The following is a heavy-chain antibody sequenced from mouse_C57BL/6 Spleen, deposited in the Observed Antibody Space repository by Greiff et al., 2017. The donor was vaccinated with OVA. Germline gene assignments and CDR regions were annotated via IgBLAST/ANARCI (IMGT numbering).Heavy chain of an antibody. CDR3: ARYEENY. Sequence: QVQLQQYGPELVKPGASVKISCKASGYAFSSSWMNWVKQRPGKGLEWIGRIYPGDGDTNYNGKFKGKATLTADKSSSTAYMQLSSLTSEDSAVYFCARYEENYWGQGTTLTVSS. CDR2: IYPGDGDT. D-gene: IGHD2-12*01. CDR1: GYAFSSSW. J-gene: IGHJ2*01. V-gene: IGHV1-82*01.